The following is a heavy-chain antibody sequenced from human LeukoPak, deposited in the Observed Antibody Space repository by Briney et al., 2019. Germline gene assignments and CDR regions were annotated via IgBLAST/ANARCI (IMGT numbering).Heavy chain of an antibody. CDR2: ISAYNGDT. Sequence: ASVKVSCKASGYTFTNYGTSWVRQAPGQGLEWMGWISAYNGDTNYAQKLQGRVAMTTDTSTSTAYMELRSLRSDDTAVYYCARDGYSGWFDYWGQGTLVTVSS. V-gene: IGHV1-18*01. D-gene: IGHD5-12*01. J-gene: IGHJ4*02. CDR1: GYTFTNYG. CDR3: ARDGYSGWFDY.